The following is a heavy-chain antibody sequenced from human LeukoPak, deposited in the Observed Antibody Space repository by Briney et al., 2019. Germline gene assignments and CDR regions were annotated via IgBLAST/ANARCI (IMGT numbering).Heavy chain of an antibody. J-gene: IGHJ4*02. D-gene: IGHD3/OR15-3a*01. CDR2: IYYSGNT. Sequence: KSSETLSLTCTVSGVSISSSNSYWGWIRQPPGKGLEWIGSIYYSGNTYYNASLKSQVSISIDTSKNRFSLKLTSVTAADTAVYYCARQPGSGLFILPGGQGTLVTVSS. V-gene: IGHV4-39*01. CDR3: ARQPGSGLFILP. CDR1: GVSISSSNSY.